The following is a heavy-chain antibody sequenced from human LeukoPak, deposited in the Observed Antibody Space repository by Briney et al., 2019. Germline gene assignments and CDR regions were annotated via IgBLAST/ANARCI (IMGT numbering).Heavy chain of an antibody. CDR3: ARHWALRGYCYGFQVDY. D-gene: IGHD5-18*01. CDR2: IYYSGST. CDR1: GGSISSSY. Sequence: PSETLSLTCTVSGGSISSSYWSWIRQPPGKGLEWIGYIYYSGSTNYNPSLKSRVTISIDTSKNQFSLKLSSVTAADTAVYYCARHWALRGYCYGFQVDYWGQGTLVTVSS. J-gene: IGHJ4*02. V-gene: IGHV4-59*08.